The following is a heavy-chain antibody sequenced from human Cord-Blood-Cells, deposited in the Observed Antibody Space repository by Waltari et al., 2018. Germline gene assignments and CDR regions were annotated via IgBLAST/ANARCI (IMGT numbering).Heavy chain of an antibody. Sequence: QVQLQQWGAGLLKPSETLSLTCAVYGGSFSGYYWSWIRQPPGKGLEWIGEINHGGSTNYNPSLKSRVTRSVDTSKNQFSLKLSSVTAADTAVYYCARAVVGATDYWGQGTLVTVSS. D-gene: IGHD1-26*01. CDR2: INHGGST. V-gene: IGHV4-34*01. J-gene: IGHJ4*02. CDR3: ARAVVGATDY. CDR1: GGSFSGYY.